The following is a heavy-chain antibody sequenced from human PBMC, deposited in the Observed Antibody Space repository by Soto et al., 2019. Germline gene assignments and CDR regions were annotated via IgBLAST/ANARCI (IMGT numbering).Heavy chain of an antibody. CDR3: TTDSPGAGGGPL. Sequence: SEAWMHWVRQAPGEGLEWVGRIKSKAAGGTTDYVAPVQGRFTISRDDSTNTLFLQMNSLKTEDTAVYYCTTDSPGAGGGPLWGQGTLVTVSS. V-gene: IGHV3-15*07. J-gene: IGHJ4*02. CDR1: SEAW. CDR2: IKSKAAGGTT. D-gene: IGHD2-8*02.